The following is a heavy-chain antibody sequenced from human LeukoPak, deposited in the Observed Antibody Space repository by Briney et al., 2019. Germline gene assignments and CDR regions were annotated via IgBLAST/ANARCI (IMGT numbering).Heavy chain of an antibody. CDR2: IYHSGST. Sequence: SETLSLTCTVSGYSISSGYYWGWIRQPPGKGLEWIGEIYHSGSTNYNPSLKSRLTMSVDTSKNQFSLKLTSVTAPDTAVYFCARSLGSGSYYFFDYWGQGALVTVSS. D-gene: IGHD1-26*01. V-gene: IGHV4-38-2*02. J-gene: IGHJ4*02. CDR1: GYSISSGYY. CDR3: ARSLGSGSYYFFDY.